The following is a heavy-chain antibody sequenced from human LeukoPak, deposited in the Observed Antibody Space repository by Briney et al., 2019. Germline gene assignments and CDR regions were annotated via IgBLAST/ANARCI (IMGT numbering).Heavy chain of an antibody. CDR3: VSWDVGHNHY. J-gene: IGHJ4*02. D-gene: IGHD1-1*01. Sequence: GGSLRLSCAASGFSFSNFWMSWLRQAPGKGLEWVAHMNEAGSDKYYVEYVKGRFSISRDNAKNSVTLQMNSLRVEDTAVYYCVSWDVGHNHYWGQGAQVTVSS. CDR2: MNEAGSDK. CDR1: GFSFSNFW. V-gene: IGHV3-7*01.